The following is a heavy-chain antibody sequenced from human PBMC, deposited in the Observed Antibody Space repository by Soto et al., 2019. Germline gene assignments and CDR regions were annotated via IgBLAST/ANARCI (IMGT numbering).Heavy chain of an antibody. J-gene: IGHJ4*02. CDR3: ARTYSDILTGYSPNPFDY. Sequence: QVQLVQSGAEVKKPGASVKVSCKASGYTFTSYAIHWVRQAPGQMLEWMGWINAGYGNTKYSQKFQGRVTITRDTCASTAYMELNGRRSEDTAVCYCARTYSDILTGYSPNPFDYWGQGTLVTVSS. CDR1: GYTFTSYA. CDR2: INAGYGNT. D-gene: IGHD3-9*01. V-gene: IGHV1-3*01.